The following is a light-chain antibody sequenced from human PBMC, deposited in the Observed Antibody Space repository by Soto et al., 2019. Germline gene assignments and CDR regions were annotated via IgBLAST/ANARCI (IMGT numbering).Light chain of an antibody. CDR1: RSNIGSNT. J-gene: IGLJ1*01. Sequence: QSVLTQPPSTSGTPGQRVTISCSGSRSNIGSNTVTWYQQLPGTAPKLLIYSNNQRPSGVPDRFSGSKSGTSASLAISGLQSEDEADYYCSLYTSENTYVFGTGTKVTVL. V-gene: IGLV1-44*01. CDR3: SLYTSENTYV. CDR2: SNN.